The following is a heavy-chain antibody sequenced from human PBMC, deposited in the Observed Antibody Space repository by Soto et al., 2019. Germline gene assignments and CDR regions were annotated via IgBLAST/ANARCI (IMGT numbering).Heavy chain of an antibody. J-gene: IGHJ4*02. CDR1: GFTFSTSV. D-gene: IGHD3-22*01. CDR3: AREEFEDGRGHFDY. Sequence: QVQLVESGGGVVQPGGSLRLSCAASGFTFSTSVMHWVRQAPGKGLEWMAIISYGGVNKYYADSVKGRFTISRDISESTLCLQMNSLRTEDTAVYYCAREEFEDGRGHFDYWGQGTLVSVSS. V-gene: IGHV3-30-3*01. CDR2: ISYGGVNK.